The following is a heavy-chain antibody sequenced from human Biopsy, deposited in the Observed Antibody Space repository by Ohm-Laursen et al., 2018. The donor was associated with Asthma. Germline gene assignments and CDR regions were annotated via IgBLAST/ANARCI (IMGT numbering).Heavy chain of an antibody. CDR1: GDSIDSGDYS. V-gene: IGHV4-30-2*06. Sequence: SQTLSLTCAVSGDSIDSGDYSWTWIRQSPGGGLERIGYIYRNGDTYYNPTLKNRVTISIDRSKNQFSLRLRSVTAADTAVYYCARGWNCGGDCYSLDSWGQGTLVTVSS. D-gene: IGHD2-21*02. CDR2: IYRNGDT. J-gene: IGHJ4*02. CDR3: ARGWNCGGDCYSLDS.